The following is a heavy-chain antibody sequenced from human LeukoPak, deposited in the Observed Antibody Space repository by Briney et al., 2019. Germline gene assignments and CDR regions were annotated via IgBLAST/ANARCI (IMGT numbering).Heavy chain of an antibody. Sequence: GGSLRLSCSASGFTFSSYWMHWVRQAPGKGLVWVSRINSDGSSTSYADSVKGRFTISRDNGKNSLYLQMNSLRAEDTAVYYCARDSGWWRFDFWGQGTLVTVSS. CDR2: INSDGSST. CDR1: GFTFSSYW. J-gene: IGHJ4*02. CDR3: ARDSGWWRFDF. D-gene: IGHD6-13*01. V-gene: IGHV3-74*01.